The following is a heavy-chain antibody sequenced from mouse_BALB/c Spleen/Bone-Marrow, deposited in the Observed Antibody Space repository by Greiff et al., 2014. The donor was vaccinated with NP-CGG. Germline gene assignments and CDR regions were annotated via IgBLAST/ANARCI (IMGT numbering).Heavy chain of an antibody. D-gene: IGHD2-13*01. V-gene: IGHV1-69*02. J-gene: IGHJ2*01. Sequence: QVHVKQSGADLVKPGASVKLSCKASGYTFTSYWMHWVKQRPGQGLEWIGEIDPSDSYTNYNQKFKGKATLTVDKSTSTAYMQLSSLTSEDSAVYYCARGLYGDSVYWGQGTTLTVSS. CDR1: GYTFTSYW. CDR3: ARGLYGDSVY. CDR2: IDPSDSYT.